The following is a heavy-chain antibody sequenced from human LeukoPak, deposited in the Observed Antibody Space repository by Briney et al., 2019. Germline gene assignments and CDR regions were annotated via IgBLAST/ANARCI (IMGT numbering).Heavy chain of an antibody. J-gene: IGHJ4*02. CDR3: ARARGMATIRAAFDY. V-gene: IGHV4-31*03. D-gene: IGHD5-24*01. CDR2: IYYSGST. Sequence: SETLSLTCTVSGGSISSGGYYWRWLRQHPGKGLEWIGYIYYSGSTYYNPSLKSRVTISVDTSKNQFSLKLSSVTAADTAVYYCARARGMATIRAAFDYWGQGTLVTVAS. CDR1: GGSISSGGYY.